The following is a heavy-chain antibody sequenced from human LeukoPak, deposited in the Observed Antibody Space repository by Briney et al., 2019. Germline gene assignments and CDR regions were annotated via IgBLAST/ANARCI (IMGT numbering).Heavy chain of an antibody. D-gene: IGHD3-3*01. CDR3: ARHGAVLRFLEWSALDY. CDR1: GFTFSSYW. Sequence: GSLRLSCAASGFTFSSYWMSWVRQAPGKGLEWVANIKQDGSEKYYVDSVKGRFTISRDSAKNSLYLQMNSLRAEDTAVYYCARHGAVLRFLEWSALDYWGQGTLVTVSS. CDR2: IKQDGSEK. V-gene: IGHV3-7*01. J-gene: IGHJ4*02.